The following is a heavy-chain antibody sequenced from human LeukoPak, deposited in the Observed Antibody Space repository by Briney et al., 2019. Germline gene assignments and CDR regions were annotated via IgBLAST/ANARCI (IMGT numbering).Heavy chain of an antibody. CDR1: GGSFSGYY. J-gene: IGHJ3*02. D-gene: IGHD1-26*01. Sequence: SETLSLTCAVYGGSFSGYYWSWIRQPPGKGLEWIGEINHSGSTNYNPSLKSRVTISVDTSKNQFSLKLSSVTAADTAAYYCARRGPLGELLGGAFDIWGQGTMVTVSS. CDR2: INHSGST. V-gene: IGHV4-34*01. CDR3: ARRGPLGELLGGAFDI.